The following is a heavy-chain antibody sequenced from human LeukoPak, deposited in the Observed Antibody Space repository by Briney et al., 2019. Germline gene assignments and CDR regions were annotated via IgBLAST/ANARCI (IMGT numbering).Heavy chain of an antibody. CDR2: IHYSGST. CDR1: GGSISSYY. Sequence: SETLSLTCTVSGGSISSYYWSWIRQPPGKGLEWIGYIHYSGSTNYNPSLKSRVTISVDTSKNQFSLKLTSVTAADTAVYFCARGGYYGSGNDFRFDPWGQGTLVTVSS. CDR3: ARGGYYGSGNDFRFDP. D-gene: IGHD3-10*01. V-gene: IGHV4-59*01. J-gene: IGHJ5*02.